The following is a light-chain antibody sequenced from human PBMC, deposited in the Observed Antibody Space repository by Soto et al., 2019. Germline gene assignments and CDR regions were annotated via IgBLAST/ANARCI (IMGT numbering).Light chain of an antibody. CDR2: GAS. CDR1: QSVSSK. CDR3: QHYHNWPPT. V-gene: IGKV3-15*01. J-gene: IGKJ1*01. Sequence: EIVMTQSSATLSVSPGERATLSCRASQSVSSKLAWYQQKPGQAPRLLIYGASTRASGVPARFSGSGSGTEFTLTISSLQSEDFAVYFCQHYHNWPPTFGQGTKWIS.